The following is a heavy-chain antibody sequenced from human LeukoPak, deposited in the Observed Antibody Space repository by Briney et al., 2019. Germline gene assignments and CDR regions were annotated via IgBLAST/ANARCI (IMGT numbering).Heavy chain of an antibody. V-gene: IGHV1-46*01. J-gene: IGHJ6*02. D-gene: IGHD6-13*01. CDR2: INPSGGST. Sequence: ASVKVSCKASGYIFTDYYMHWVRQAPGQGLEWMGIINPSGGSTSYAQKFQGRVTMTRDTSTSTVYMELSSLRSEDTAVYYCAREEAAAGTNYYYGMDVWGQGTTVTVSS. CDR1: GYIFTDYY. CDR3: AREEAAAGTNYYYGMDV.